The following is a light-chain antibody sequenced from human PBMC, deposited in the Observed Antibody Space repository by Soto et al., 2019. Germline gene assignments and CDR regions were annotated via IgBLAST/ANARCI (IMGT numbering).Light chain of an antibody. V-gene: IGLV1-40*01. Sequence: QSVLSQPPSVSGAPGQRITISCTGSSSNIGANYDVHWYRQVPGTAPKLLMSGDNNRPSGVADRFSGSKSGTSASLAITRLQAEDEAEYYCQSYDSSLNRVFGTGTKVTVL. CDR2: GDN. CDR1: SSNIGANYD. J-gene: IGLJ1*01. CDR3: QSYDSSLNRV.